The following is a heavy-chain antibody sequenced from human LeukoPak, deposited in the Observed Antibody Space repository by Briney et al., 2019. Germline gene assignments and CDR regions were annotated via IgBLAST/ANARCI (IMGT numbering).Heavy chain of an antibody. CDR1: GGSISSSGYY. CDR3: ARSPGVARGVLDY. Sequence: SETLSLTCTVSGGSISSSGYYWGWIRQPPGKGLEWIGSIYYSGSTYYNPSLKSRVTISVDTSKNQFSLKLSSVTAADTAVYYCARSPGVARGVLDYWGQGTLVTVSS. D-gene: IGHD3-10*01. CDR2: IYYSGST. J-gene: IGHJ4*02. V-gene: IGHV4-39*01.